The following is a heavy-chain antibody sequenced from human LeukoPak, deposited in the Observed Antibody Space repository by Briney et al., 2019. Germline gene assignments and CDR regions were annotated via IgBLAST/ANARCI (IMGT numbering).Heavy chain of an antibody. D-gene: IGHD5-18*01. Sequence: SGGSLRLSCTASGFTFGDYAMSWFRQAPGKGREGGGFIRSKAYGGTTEYAASVKGRFTISRDDSKSIAYLQMNSLKTEDTAVYYCTRVGIQLWLQFDNWGQGTLVTVSS. J-gene: IGHJ4*02. CDR3: TRVGIQLWLQFDN. V-gene: IGHV3-49*03. CDR1: GFTFGDYA. CDR2: IRSKAYGGTT.